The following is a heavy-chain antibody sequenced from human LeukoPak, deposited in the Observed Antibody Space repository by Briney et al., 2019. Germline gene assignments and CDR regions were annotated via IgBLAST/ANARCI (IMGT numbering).Heavy chain of an antibody. V-gene: IGHV4-39*01. CDR3: ARGGWELGN. CDR1: GGSISSNHYY. CDR2: IYYSGIT. D-gene: IGHD1-26*01. Sequence: PSETLSLACTVSGGSISSNHYYWAWIRQPPGKGLEWIGSIYYSGITDYNPSLKSRLTISVDASKSQFSLKLTSVTAADTAVYHCARGGWELGNWGQGTLVTVSS. J-gene: IGHJ4*02.